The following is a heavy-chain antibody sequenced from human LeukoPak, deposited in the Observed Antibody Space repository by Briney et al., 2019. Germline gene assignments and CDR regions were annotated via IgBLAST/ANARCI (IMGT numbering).Heavy chain of an antibody. J-gene: IGHJ4*02. Sequence: GGSLRLSCAASGFTFSSYAMHWVRQAPGKGLEWVAVISYDGSNKYYADSVKGWFTISRDTSKNTLYLQMNSLRAEDTAVYYCAKSMSGGSWTPIDYWGQGTLVTVSS. CDR1: GFTFSSYA. CDR2: ISYDGSNK. V-gene: IGHV3-30-3*02. D-gene: IGHD2-15*01. CDR3: AKSMSGGSWTPIDY.